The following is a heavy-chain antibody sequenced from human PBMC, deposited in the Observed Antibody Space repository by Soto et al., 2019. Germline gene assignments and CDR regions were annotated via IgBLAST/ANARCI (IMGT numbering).Heavy chain of an antibody. CDR2: IYYSGST. Sequence: SETLSLTCTVSGGSISSSSYYWGWIRQPPGKGLEWIGSIYYSGSTYYNPSLKSRVTISVDTSKNQFSLKLSSVTAADTAVYYCARHCDCTNGVPKSPFDPWGQGTLVTVSS. D-gene: IGHD2-8*01. CDR1: GGSISSSSYY. V-gene: IGHV4-39*01. CDR3: ARHCDCTNGVPKSPFDP. J-gene: IGHJ5*02.